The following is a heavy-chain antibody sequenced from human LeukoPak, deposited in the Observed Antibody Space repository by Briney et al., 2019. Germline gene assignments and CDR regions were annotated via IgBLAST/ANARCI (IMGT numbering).Heavy chain of an antibody. CDR3: ARDRTGYHQGFDY. Sequence: ASVKVSCKASGYTFTAYYIHWVRQAPGQGLEWMGWINPNSGGTNYPQIFQDRVTMTRDTSISTAYMELSRLRSDDTAVYYCARDRTGYHQGFDYWGQGSLVTVSS. J-gene: IGHJ4*02. D-gene: IGHD3/OR15-3a*01. CDR2: INPNSGGT. CDR1: GYTFTAYY. V-gene: IGHV1-2*02.